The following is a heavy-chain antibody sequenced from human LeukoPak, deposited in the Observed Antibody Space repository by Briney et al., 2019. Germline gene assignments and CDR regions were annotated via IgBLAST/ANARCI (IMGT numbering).Heavy chain of an antibody. CDR2: ISDDGSKN. CDR1: GFTFGSYA. Sequence: GRSLRLSCAASGFTFGSYAMHWVRQAPGKGLEWVALISDDGSKNYYADSVKGRFTITRDNSKNTLYLQMNSLRAEDTAVYYCARDLHTYYYGSGRSLAYWGQGTLVTVSS. CDR3: ARDLHTYYYGSGRSLAY. V-gene: IGHV3-30-3*01. J-gene: IGHJ4*02. D-gene: IGHD3-10*01.